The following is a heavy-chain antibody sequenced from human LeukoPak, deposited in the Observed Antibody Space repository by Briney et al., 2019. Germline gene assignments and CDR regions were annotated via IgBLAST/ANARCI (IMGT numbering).Heavy chain of an antibody. J-gene: IGHJ6*03. Sequence: GGSLRLSCAASGFTFSNAWMSWVRQAPGKGLEWVGRIKSKTDGGTTDYAAPVKGRFTISRDDSKNTLYLQMNSLKTEDTAVYYCTTLSLRLYYYYMDVWGKGTTVTVSS. CDR3: TTLSLRLYYYYMDV. D-gene: IGHD5-12*01. CDR2: IKSKTDGGTT. V-gene: IGHV3-15*01. CDR1: GFTFSNAW.